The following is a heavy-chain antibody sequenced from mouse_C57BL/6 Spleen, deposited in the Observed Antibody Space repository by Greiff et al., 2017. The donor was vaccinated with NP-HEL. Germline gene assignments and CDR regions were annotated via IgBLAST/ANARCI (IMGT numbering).Heavy chain of an antibody. CDR2: IDPSDSET. D-gene: IGHD1-1*01. J-gene: IGHJ1*03. CDR1: GYTFTSYW. CDR3: ARDGSSLWYFDV. Sequence: QVQLQQPGAELVRPGSSVKLSCKASGYTFTSYWMHWVKQRPIQGLEWIGNIDPSDSETHYNQKFKDKATLTVDKSSSTAYMQLSSLTSEDSAVYYCARDGSSLWYFDVWGTGTTVTVSS. V-gene: IGHV1-52*01.